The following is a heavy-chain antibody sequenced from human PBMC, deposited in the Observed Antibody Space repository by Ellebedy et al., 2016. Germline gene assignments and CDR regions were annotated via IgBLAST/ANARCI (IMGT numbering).Heavy chain of an antibody. D-gene: IGHD3-22*01. J-gene: IGHJ3*02. CDR3: AKSGYYDSSGHKRDAFDI. Sequence: GESLKISXAASGFTFSSYAMSWVRQAPGKGLEWVSAISGSGGSTYYADSVKGRFTISRDNSKNTLYLQMNSLRAEDTAVYYCAKSGYYDSSGHKRDAFDIWGQGTMVTVSS. CDR1: GFTFSSYA. CDR2: ISGSGGST. V-gene: IGHV3-23*01.